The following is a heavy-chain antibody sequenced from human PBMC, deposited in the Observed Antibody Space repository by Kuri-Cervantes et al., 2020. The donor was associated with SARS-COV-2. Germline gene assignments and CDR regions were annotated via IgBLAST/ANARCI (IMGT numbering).Heavy chain of an antibody. V-gene: IGHV3-9*01. CDR3: TRVPPTAGAYWNAFDI. Sequence: SLKISCAASGFTFDDYAMHWVRQAPGKGLEWVSGISWNSGSIGYADSVKGRFTISRDNAKNSLYLQMNSLKTEDTAIYYCTRVPPTAGAYWNAFDIWGQGTVVTVSS. J-gene: IGHJ3*02. CDR1: GFTFDDYA. D-gene: IGHD1-1*01. CDR2: ISWNSGSI.